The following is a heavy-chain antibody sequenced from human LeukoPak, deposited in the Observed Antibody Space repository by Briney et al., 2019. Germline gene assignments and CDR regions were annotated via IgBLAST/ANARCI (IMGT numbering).Heavy chain of an antibody. CDR3: AKDPYDSGGYSATSFDH. Sequence: GGSLRLSCAASGFTFSSYAMSWVRQAPGKGLQWVSGISGSGGSTYYADSVRGRFTVSRDNSKNTLYLQMNNLRGEDTAVYYCAKDPYDSGGYSATSFDHWGQGTLVTVSS. V-gene: IGHV3-23*01. D-gene: IGHD3-22*01. CDR2: ISGSGGST. J-gene: IGHJ4*02. CDR1: GFTFSSYA.